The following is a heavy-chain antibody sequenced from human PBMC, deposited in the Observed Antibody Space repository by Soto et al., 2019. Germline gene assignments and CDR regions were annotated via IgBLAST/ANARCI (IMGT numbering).Heavy chain of an antibody. CDR2: IDPSDSYT. D-gene: IGHD6-6*01. J-gene: IGHJ6*02. CDR1: GYSFTSYW. Sequence: GESLKISCKGSGYSFTSYWISWVRQMPGKGLEWMGRIDPSDSYTNYSPSFQGHVTISADKSISTAYLQWSSLKASDTAMYYCARIPPPLIAARLSYYYYGMDVWGQGTTVTVSS. CDR3: ARIPPPLIAARLSYYYYGMDV. V-gene: IGHV5-10-1*01.